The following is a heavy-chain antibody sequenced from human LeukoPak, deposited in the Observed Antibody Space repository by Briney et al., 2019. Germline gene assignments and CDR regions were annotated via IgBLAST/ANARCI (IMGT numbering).Heavy chain of an antibody. CDR3: ARGKGSGWTFDY. Sequence: SETLSLTCTVSGGSISSSSYYWTWISQPPEKGLEWIGEIDHSGSTNYNPSLKSRVTISVDTSKNQFSLKLSSVTAADTAVYYCARGKGSGWTFDYWGQGTLVTVSS. D-gene: IGHD6-19*01. J-gene: IGHJ4*02. CDR2: IDHSGST. V-gene: IGHV4-39*07. CDR1: GGSISSSSYY.